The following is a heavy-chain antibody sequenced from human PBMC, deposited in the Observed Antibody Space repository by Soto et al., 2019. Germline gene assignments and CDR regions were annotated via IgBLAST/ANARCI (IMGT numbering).Heavy chain of an antibody. J-gene: IGHJ5*02. V-gene: IGHV4-39*01. D-gene: IGHD4-17*01. CDR2: ISHDGHA. Sequence: SETLSLTCSVLDDSISDSRYYWGWIRQSPEKGLEWIGSISHDGHAYYNPPLKSRVTLFADTSRNQFSLKMKSVTVADTALYFCARRVYGDYLGGNWFDPWGQGAPVTVSS. CDR3: ARRVYGDYLGGNWFDP. CDR1: DDSISDSRYY.